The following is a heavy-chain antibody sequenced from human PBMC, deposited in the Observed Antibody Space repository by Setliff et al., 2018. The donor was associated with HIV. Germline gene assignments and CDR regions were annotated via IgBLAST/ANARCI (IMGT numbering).Heavy chain of an antibody. CDR2: IYYSGST. CDR1: GGSISSSSYY. J-gene: IGHJ3*02. CDR3: TRHGPTPDVKAFHI. V-gene: IGHV4-39*01. Sequence: KTSETLSLTCTVSGGSISSSSYYWGWIRQPPGKGLEWIGSIYYSGSTYYNPSLKSRVTISVDTSKNQFSLKLSSVTAADTSVYYCTRHGPTPDVKAFHIWGQGTMVTVSS.